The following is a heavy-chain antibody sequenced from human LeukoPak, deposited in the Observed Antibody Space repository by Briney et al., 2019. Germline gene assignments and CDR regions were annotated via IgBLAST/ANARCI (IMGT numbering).Heavy chain of an antibody. V-gene: IGHV3-23*01. CDR2: ISGGGDDK. CDR3: AKEGSYSGSRFDY. D-gene: IGHD1-26*01. Sequence: GGSLRLSCAASGFTFSSYAMRWVRQAPGKGLEWVSFISGGGDDKYYADSVRGRFTMSRDNSKNTLFLQMNSLRGEDTAVYYCAKEGSYSGSRFDYWGQGSLVTVSS. J-gene: IGHJ4*02. CDR1: GFTFSSYA.